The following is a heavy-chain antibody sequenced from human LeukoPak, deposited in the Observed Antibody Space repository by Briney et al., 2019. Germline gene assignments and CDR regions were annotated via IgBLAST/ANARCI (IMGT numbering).Heavy chain of an antibody. Sequence: GRSLRLSCAASGFTFSNYAMSWVRQAPGKGLGWGSAISGSDGSTTYADSVEGRFTISKDNSTLTLYLQMNTLRAEDTAVYYCAKPNLGSNPKDYWGKGTMVTVSS. V-gene: IGHV3-23*01. CDR3: AKPNLGSNPKDY. J-gene: IGHJ4*02. CDR2: ISGSDGST. D-gene: IGHD3-10*01. CDR1: GFTFSNYA.